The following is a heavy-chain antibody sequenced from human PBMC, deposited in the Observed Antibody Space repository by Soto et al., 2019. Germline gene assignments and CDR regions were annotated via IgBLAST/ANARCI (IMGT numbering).Heavy chain of an antibody. CDR2: ISCCGGST. CDR1: GFNFKKFA. D-gene: IGHD6-19*01. CDR3: AKADGEQWPIPHLDN. Sequence: GGSLRLSCEASGFNFKKFAMGWVRQAPGEGLEWVSGISCCGGSTFYADSVKGRFSLARDDSKNTLSLQLNSLRVEDTAHYYCAKADGEQWPIPHLDNWGQGTQVTVSS. V-gene: IGHV3-23*01. J-gene: IGHJ1*01.